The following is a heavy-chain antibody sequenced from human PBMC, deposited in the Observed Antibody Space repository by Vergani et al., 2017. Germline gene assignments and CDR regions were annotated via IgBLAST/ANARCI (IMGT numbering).Heavy chain of an antibody. CDR2: ISSSSSYI. V-gene: IGHV3-21*01. J-gene: IGHJ4*02. CDR3: ARDTLTAMGDY. D-gene: IGHD5-18*01. Sequence: EVQLVESGGGLVKPGGSLRLSCAASGFTFSSYSMNWVRQAPGKGLEWVSSISSSSSYIYYADSVKGRFTISRDNAKNSLYLQMNSLRAEDTAMYYCARDTLTAMGDYWGQGTLVTVSS. CDR1: GFTFSSYS.